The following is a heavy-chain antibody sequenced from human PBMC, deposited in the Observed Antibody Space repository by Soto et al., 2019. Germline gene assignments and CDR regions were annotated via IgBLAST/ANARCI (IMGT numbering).Heavy chain of an antibody. CDR1: GGSITSSY. J-gene: IGHJ6*02. CDR3: ARGEDAFGYYGLDV. D-gene: IGHD3-10*01. Sequence: SETLSLTCTVSGGSITSSYWSWIRRPPGKGLEWIAYIYDTGISGYTPSTSYNPSLKSRVTMSVDTSKSQFSLKLTSVTAADTAVYYCARGEDAFGYYGLDVWGQGITVTVSS. CDR2: IYDTGISGYTPST. V-gene: IGHV4-59*01.